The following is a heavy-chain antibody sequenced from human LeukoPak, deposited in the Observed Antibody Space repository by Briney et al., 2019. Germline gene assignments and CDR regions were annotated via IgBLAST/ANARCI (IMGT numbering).Heavy chain of an antibody. V-gene: IGHV4-39*07. CDR1: GGSISSGSYY. Sequence: KPSQTLSLTCTVSGGSISSGSYYWSWIRQPPGKGLEWIGSIYHSGSTYYNPSLKGRVTISVDTSKNQFSLKLSSVTAADTAVYYCARARGPRDAFDIWGQGTMVTVSS. CDR2: IYHSGST. J-gene: IGHJ3*02. CDR3: ARARGPRDAFDI.